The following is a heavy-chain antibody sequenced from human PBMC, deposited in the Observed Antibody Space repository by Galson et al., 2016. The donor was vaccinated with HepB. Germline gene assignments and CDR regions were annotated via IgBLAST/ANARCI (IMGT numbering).Heavy chain of an antibody. CDR2: ISVYNGDT. CDR1: GYTFDSYG. Sequence: SVKVSCKASGYTFDSYGISWVRLAPGLGLEWMGWISVYNGDTKFAQKFHDRVTMTRDTSTDTAYMELTGLTPDDTAVYYCARGGRWLPFDSWGQGILVTVSS. J-gene: IGHJ4*02. D-gene: IGHD6-19*01. CDR3: ARGGRWLPFDS. V-gene: IGHV1-18*04.